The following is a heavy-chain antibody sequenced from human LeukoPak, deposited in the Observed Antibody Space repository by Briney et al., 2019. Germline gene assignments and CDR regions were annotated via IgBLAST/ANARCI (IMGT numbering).Heavy chain of an antibody. Sequence: GGSLRLSCAASGFTFSSYSMNWVRQAPGKGLEWVSSISSSSSYIYYADSVKGRFTISRDNSKNTLYLQMNSLRAEDTAVYYCAKENSPGSYYYYYYMDVWGKGITVTISS. CDR2: ISSSSSYI. J-gene: IGHJ6*03. V-gene: IGHV3-21*01. CDR1: GFTFSSYS. D-gene: IGHD1-26*01. CDR3: AKENSPGSYYYYYYMDV.